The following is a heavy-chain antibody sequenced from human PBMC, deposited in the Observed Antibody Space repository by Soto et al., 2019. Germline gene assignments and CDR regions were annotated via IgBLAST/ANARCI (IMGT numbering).Heavy chain of an antibody. CDR1: GGSVNGYY. CDR3: ATRITVFGLLIPPFDP. CDR2: INHTGGT. Sequence: QVHLQQWGAGLLKPSETLSLTCAVYGGSVNGYYWNWIRQPPGKGLEWMGEINHTGGTHYNPSLKSRVTMSVDTSKNQFSLRLSSVTAADTAIYYCATRITVFGLLIPPFDPWGQGTQVTVSS. V-gene: IGHV4-34*02. D-gene: IGHD3-3*01. J-gene: IGHJ5*02.